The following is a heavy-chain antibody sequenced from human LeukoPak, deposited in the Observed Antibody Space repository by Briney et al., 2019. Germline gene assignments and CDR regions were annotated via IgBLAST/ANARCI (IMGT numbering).Heavy chain of an antibody. CDR3: ARASGKYYDYFDY. D-gene: IGHD1-26*01. V-gene: IGHV1-69*05. CDR2: IIPIFRTA. Sequence: GSSVKVSCKASGDTLNRYAISRVRQDPGQGREWMGGIIPIFRTANYAPKFQGRVTITTDESTGTAYMELSSLRSEDTAVYYCARASGKYYDYFDYWGQGTLVIVSS. CDR1: GDTLNRYA. J-gene: IGHJ4*02.